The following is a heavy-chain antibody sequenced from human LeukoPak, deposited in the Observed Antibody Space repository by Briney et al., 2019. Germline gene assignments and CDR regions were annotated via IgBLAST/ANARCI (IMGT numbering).Heavy chain of an antibody. CDR2: INHSGST. CDR1: GGSFSGYY. V-gene: IGHV4-34*01. D-gene: IGHD3-10*01. CDR3: ARLGVRGE. Sequence: SETLSLTCAVYGGSFSGYYWSWIRQPPGKGLEWIGEINHSGSTNYNPSLKSRVTISVDTSKNQFSLKLSSVTAADTAVYYCARLGVRGEWGQGTLVTVSS. J-gene: IGHJ4*02.